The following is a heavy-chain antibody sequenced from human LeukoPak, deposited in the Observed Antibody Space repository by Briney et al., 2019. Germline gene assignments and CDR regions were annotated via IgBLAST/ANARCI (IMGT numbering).Heavy chain of an antibody. CDR1: GYTFTSYY. Sequence: ASVKVSCKASGYTFTSYYMHWVRQAPGQGLEWMGIINPSGGSTSYAQKFQGRVTMTRDTSTSTVYMELSSLRSEDTAVYYCARDPAFTMVRGVINWYFDLWGRGTLVTVSS. V-gene: IGHV1-46*01. J-gene: IGHJ2*01. D-gene: IGHD3-10*01. CDR2: INPSGGST. CDR3: ARDPAFTMVRGVINWYFDL.